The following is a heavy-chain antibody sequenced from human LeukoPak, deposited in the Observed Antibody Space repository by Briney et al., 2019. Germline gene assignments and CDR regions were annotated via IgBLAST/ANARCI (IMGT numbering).Heavy chain of an antibody. Sequence: SETLSLTCTVSGGSISSSSYYWGWIRQPPGKGLEWIGSIYYSGSTYYNPSLKSRVTISVDTSKNQFSLKLSSVTAADTAVYYCARDRTLPRLWFGELFQGRLLDVWGKGTTVTISS. J-gene: IGHJ6*04. CDR1: GGSISSSSYY. D-gene: IGHD3-10*01. CDR2: IYYSGST. V-gene: IGHV4-39*07. CDR3: ARDRTLPRLWFGELFQGRLLDV.